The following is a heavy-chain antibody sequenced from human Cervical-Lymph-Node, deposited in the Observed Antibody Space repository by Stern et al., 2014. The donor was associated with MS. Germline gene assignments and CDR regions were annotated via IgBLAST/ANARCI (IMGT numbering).Heavy chain of an antibody. CDR3: ARVVAGIAVSGSYFDY. V-gene: IGHV3-9*01. CDR1: GFTFDDYA. J-gene: IGHJ4*02. D-gene: IGHD6-19*01. Sequence: EVQLVESGGGLVQPGRSLRISCAASGFTFDDYAMHWVRQAPGKGLEWVSGINWNSGTIGYADSVKGRFTICRDNAKNSLYLQMNSLRAEDTAVYYCARVVAGIAVSGSYFDYWGQGTLVTVSS. CDR2: INWNSGTI.